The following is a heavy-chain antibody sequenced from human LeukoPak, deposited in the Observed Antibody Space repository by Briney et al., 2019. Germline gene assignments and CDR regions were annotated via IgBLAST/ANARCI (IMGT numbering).Heavy chain of an antibody. J-gene: IGHJ3*01. Sequence: GGSLRLSCAASEFTFSSYWMNWVRQAPGKGPEWVADIKADGSEKYYVDSVKGRFTISRDNAKNPLYLQMSSLRVEDTALYYCARGDYFDRAFDVWGQGTMVTVSS. CDR3: ARGDYFDRAFDV. V-gene: IGHV3-7*01. D-gene: IGHD3-22*01. CDR1: EFTFSSYW. CDR2: IKADGSEK.